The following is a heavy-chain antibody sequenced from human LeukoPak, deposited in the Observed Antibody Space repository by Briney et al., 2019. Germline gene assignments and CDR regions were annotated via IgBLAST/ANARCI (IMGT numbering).Heavy chain of an antibody. CDR2: IYYNGNT. J-gene: IGHJ4*02. Sequence: PSETLSLTCTVSGGSISSYYWSWIRQPPGKGLEWIGYIYYNGNTNYIPSLKSRVTISVDTSKNQFSLRLSSVTAADTAVYYCARNGNWNYVDYWGQGTQVTVSS. V-gene: IGHV4-59*08. D-gene: IGHD1-1*01. CDR1: GGSISSYY. CDR3: ARNGNWNYVDY.